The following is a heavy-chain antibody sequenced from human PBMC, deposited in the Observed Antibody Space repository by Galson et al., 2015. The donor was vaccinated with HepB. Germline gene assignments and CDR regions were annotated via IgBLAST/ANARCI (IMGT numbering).Heavy chain of an antibody. V-gene: IGHV3-48*01. CDR2: ISGSSTSI. J-gene: IGHJ4*02. CDR1: GFTFSNYN. Sequence: SLRLSCAASGFTFSNYNMNWVRQAPGKGLEWVSSISGSSTSIYYADSVKGRFTISRDNAKNSLYLQMNSLRAEDAALYYCARDLRPIGYWGQGTLVTVSS. CDR3: ARDLRPIGY.